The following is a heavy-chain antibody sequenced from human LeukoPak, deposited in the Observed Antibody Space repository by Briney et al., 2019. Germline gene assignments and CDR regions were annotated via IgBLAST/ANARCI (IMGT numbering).Heavy chain of an antibody. CDR3: ARTYYYDSSGYDYVAFDI. CDR1: GGSISSHY. V-gene: IGHV4-4*09. D-gene: IGHD3-22*01. CDR2: IYTSGST. J-gene: IGHJ3*02. Sequence: SETLPLTCTVSGGSISSHYWNWIRQPPGKGLEWIGYIYTSGSTNYNPSLKSRVTISVDTSKNQFSLKLSSVTAADTAVYYCARTYYYDSSGYDYVAFDIWGQGTMVTVSS.